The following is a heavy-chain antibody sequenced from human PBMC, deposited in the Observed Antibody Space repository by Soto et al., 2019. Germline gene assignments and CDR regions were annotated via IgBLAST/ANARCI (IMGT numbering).Heavy chain of an antibody. CDR1: GGTFSSYA. CDR2: IIPIFGTA. J-gene: IGHJ5*02. Sequence: SVKVSCKASGGTFSSYAISWVRQAPGQGLEWMGGIIPIFGTANYAQKFQGRVTITADESTSTAYMELSSLRSEDTAVYYCARERKQQLVDLDPWGQGTLVTVSS. CDR3: ARERKQQLVDLDP. V-gene: IGHV1-69*13. D-gene: IGHD6-13*01.